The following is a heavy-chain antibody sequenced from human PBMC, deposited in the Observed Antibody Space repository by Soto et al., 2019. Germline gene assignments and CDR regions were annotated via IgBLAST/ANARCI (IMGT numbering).Heavy chain of an antibody. Sequence: GGSLRLSCAASGFTFTNYWMHWVRQAPGKGLEWVANIKEDVSEIYYVDSVKGRFTISRDNAKNSLYLQMNSLRAEDTALYYCVRGSGFVTDFWGQGTLVTVSS. V-gene: IGHV3-7*01. CDR2: IKEDVSEI. CDR1: GFTFTNYW. J-gene: IGHJ4*02. D-gene: IGHD3-22*01. CDR3: VRGSGFVTDF.